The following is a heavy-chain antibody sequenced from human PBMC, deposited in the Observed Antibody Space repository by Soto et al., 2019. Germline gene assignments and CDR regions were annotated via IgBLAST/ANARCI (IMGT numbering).Heavy chain of an antibody. D-gene: IGHD2-15*01. J-gene: IGHJ4*02. Sequence: ASVKVSCKASGYTFTGYYMHWVRQAPGQGLEWMGWINPNSGGTNYAQKFQGWVTMTRDTSISTAYMELSRLRSDDTAVYYCARDPPCSGGRCYSFDYWGQGTLVTVSS. CDR1: GYTFTGYY. CDR3: ARDPPCSGGRCYSFDY. CDR2: INPNSGGT. V-gene: IGHV1-2*04.